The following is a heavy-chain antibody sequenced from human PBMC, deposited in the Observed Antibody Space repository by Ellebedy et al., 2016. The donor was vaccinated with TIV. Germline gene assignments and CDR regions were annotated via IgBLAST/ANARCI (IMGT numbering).Heavy chain of an antibody. D-gene: IGHD1-26*01. CDR3: AREGVGATDIDY. Sequence: SETLSLTXTVSGGSISSYYWSWIRQPPGKGLEWIGYIYYSGSTNYNPSLKSRVTMSVDTSKNQFSLKLSSVTAADTAVYYCAREGVGATDIDYWGQGTLVTVSS. J-gene: IGHJ4*02. CDR1: GGSISSYY. V-gene: IGHV4-59*12. CDR2: IYYSGST.